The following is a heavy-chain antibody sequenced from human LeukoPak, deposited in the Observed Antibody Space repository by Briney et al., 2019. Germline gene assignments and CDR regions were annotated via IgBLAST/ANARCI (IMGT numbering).Heavy chain of an antibody. V-gene: IGHV4-31*11. J-gene: IGHJ5*02. D-gene: IGHD5-12*01. CDR2: IYYSGST. CDR1: GGSFSGYY. Sequence: TLSLTCAVYGGSFSGYYWSWIRQHPGKGLEWIGYIYYSGSTYYNPSLKSRVTISVDTSKNQFSLKLSSVTAADTAVYYCARTNRDGYILNWFDPWGQGTLVTVSS. CDR3: ARTNRDGYILNWFDP.